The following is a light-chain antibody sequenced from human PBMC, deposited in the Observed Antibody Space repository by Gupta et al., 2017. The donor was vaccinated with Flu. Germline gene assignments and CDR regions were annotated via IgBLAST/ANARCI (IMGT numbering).Light chain of an antibody. V-gene: IGKV2-28*01. Sequence: IVMMQSPPSLVVSPGEAAYISCPSSGSLLHPQGYNFLDWYVQRPGRPPQPLVFLASNRASGVPERISGSGSGSDFTLTISEVEAEDAGLYYCMQGIQTPITFGQGTRLEIK. J-gene: IGKJ5*01. CDR1: GSLLHPQGYNF. CDR3: MQGIQTPIT. CDR2: LAS.